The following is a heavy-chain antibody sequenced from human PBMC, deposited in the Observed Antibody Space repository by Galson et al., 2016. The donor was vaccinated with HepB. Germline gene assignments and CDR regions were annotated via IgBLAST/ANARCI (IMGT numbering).Heavy chain of an antibody. CDR3: SREMTGSYFD. CDR2: IRGDGIVS. CDR1: GFTFNAHW. Sequence: SLRLSCAASGFTFNAHWINWVRQAPGKGLEWVANIRGDGIVSHYAESVRGRFTISRDNAKNSLYLQMNGLRVDEAAVYYCSREMTGSYFDWGQGTLVTVSS. V-gene: IGHV3-7*01. D-gene: IGHD3-10*01. J-gene: IGHJ4*02.